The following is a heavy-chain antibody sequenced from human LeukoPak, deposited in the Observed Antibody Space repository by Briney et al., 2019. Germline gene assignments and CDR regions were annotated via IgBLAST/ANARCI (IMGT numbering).Heavy chain of an antibody. V-gene: IGHV3-21*04. Sequence: GGSLRLSCGASEFTFSSYSMNWVRQAPGKGLEWVSSITSSSSYIYYADSVKGRFTISRDNSKNTLYLQMNSLRAEDTAVFYCAKRIAAAGTHYYFDYWGQGTLVTVSS. CDR3: AKRIAAAGTHYYFDY. D-gene: IGHD6-13*01. J-gene: IGHJ4*02. CDR2: ITSSSSYI. CDR1: EFTFSSYS.